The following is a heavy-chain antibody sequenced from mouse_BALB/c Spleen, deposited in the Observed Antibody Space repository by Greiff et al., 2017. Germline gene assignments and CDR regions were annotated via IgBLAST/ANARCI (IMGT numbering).Heavy chain of an antibody. CDR2: ISYDGSN. CDR1: GYSITSGYY. CDR3: AREGYDGYYAVDY. V-gene: IGHV3-6*02. J-gene: IGHJ4*01. Sequence: EVKLQESGPGLVKPSQSLSLTCSVTGYSITSGYYWNWIRQFPGNKLEWMGYISYDGSNNYNPSLKNRIAITRDTSKNQFFLKLNSVTTEDTATYYCAREGYDGYYAVDYWGQGTSVTVS. D-gene: IGHD2-2*01.